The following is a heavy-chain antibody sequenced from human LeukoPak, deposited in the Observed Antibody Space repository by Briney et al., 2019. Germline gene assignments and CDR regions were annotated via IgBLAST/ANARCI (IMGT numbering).Heavy chain of an antibody. J-gene: IGHJ6*01. V-gene: IGHV3-43*02. D-gene: IGHD2-2*01. Sequence: RGSLILSCAASGFTFDDYAMHWVRQAPGKGLEWVSLISGDGVTTYLADSVKGRFTISRDNSKNSLYLQMNSLRTDDTALYYCAKVVVAAAPVTYYFYGLDVWGQGTTVSVSS. CDR2: ISGDGVTT. CDR3: AKVVVAAAPVTYYFYGLDV. CDR1: GFTFDDYA.